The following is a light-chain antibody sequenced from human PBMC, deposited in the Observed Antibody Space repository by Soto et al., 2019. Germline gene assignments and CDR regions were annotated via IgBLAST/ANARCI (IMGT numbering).Light chain of an antibody. CDR3: QQYYTTPIT. CDR2: WAS. J-gene: IGKJ5*01. CDR1: QSVLYTSNNKNF. Sequence: EIVMTQSPDSLAVSLGERVTINCKSNQSVLYTSNNKNFLAWYQEKPGHPPKLLIYWASARESGVPDRFSGSGSGTDFTLTISSLQAEDVAVYYCQQYYTTPITFGQGTRLE. V-gene: IGKV4-1*01.